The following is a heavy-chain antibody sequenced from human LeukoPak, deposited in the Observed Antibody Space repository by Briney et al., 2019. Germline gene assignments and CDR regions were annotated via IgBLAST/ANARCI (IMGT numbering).Heavy chain of an antibody. J-gene: IGHJ4*02. CDR3: AKVAGDRMDY. D-gene: IGHD6-13*01. CDR1: GYTFATSG. Sequence: ASVKVSCKASGYTFATSGLCWVRQAPGHGLEWMGWISANTGKTDYARKFQGRVTMTTDTSTSTAYMELRSLRPDDTAVYYCAKVAGDRMDYWGQGTLLTVSS. CDR2: ISANTGKT. V-gene: IGHV1-18*01.